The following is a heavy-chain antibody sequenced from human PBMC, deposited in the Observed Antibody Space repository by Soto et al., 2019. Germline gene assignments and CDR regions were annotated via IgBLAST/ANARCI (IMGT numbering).Heavy chain of an antibody. CDR1: GGTFSSYA. J-gene: IGHJ4*02. Sequence: QVQLVQSGAEVKKPGSSVKVSCKASGGTFSSYAISWVRQAPGQGLEWMGGIIPIFGTANYAQKCQGRVTITADESTSTAYMELSSLRSEDTAGYYCARVAVAGTLRYYFDDWGQGTLVTVSS. CDR2: IIPIFGTA. D-gene: IGHD6-19*01. CDR3: ARVAVAGTLRYYFDD. V-gene: IGHV1-69*01.